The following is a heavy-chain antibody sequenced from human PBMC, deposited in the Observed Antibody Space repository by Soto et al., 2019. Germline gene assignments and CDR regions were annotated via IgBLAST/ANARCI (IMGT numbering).Heavy chain of an antibody. J-gene: IGHJ6*02. CDR2: VNPSTGEA. CDR1: GYNFKSFD. V-gene: IGHV1-8*02. D-gene: IGHD1-20*01. CDR3: VRDNWTSNFDYFGMDV. Sequence: QVQLVQSGAEVKKPGASVKVSCTPSGYNFKSFDINWVREASGQGLEWMGWVNPSTGEANYGEKFQGRLTMTRDTSTNTVSMELRRLTSEDTAVYNCVRDNWTSNFDYFGMDVWGHGTTVIVS.